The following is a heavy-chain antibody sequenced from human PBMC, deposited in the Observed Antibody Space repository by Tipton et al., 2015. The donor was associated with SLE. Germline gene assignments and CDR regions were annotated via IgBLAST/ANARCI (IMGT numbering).Heavy chain of an antibody. CDR2: IYYSGST. Sequence: TLSLTCTVSGGSISSSSYYWGWIRQPPGKGLEWIGSIYYSGSTNYNPSLKSRVTISLDASKNQFSLKLSSVTAADTAVYYCARVAETGNYMDVWGKGTTVTVSS. CDR3: ARVAETGNYMDV. D-gene: IGHD3-10*01. CDR1: GGSISSSSYY. J-gene: IGHJ6*03. V-gene: IGHV4-39*07.